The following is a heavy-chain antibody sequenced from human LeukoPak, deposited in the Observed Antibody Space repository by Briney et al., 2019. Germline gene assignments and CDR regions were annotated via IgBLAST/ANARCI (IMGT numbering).Heavy chain of an antibody. CDR1: GFTFSSYA. Sequence: GGSLRLSCAASGFTFSSYAMHWVRQAPGKGLEWVAVISYDGSNKYYADSVKGRFTISRDNSKNTLYLQMNSLRAEDTAVYYCARDTYYDSSGYANDYWGQGTLVTVSS. D-gene: IGHD3-22*01. CDR2: ISYDGSNK. V-gene: IGHV3-30-3*01. J-gene: IGHJ4*02. CDR3: ARDTYYDSSGYANDY.